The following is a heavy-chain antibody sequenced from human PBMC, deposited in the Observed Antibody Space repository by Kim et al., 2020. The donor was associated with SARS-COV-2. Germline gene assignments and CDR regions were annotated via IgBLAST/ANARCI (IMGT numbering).Heavy chain of an antibody. V-gene: IGHV4-39*07. CDR3: ARDLAYYDSNVESWFDP. J-gene: IGHJ5*02. CDR2: IYYSGNT. CDR1: GGSISSSSYY. D-gene: IGHD3-22*01. Sequence: SETLSLTCTVSGGSISSSSYYWGWIRQPPGKGLEWIGSIYYSGNTYYNPSLKSRVTISVDTSKNQFSLKLSSVTAADTAVYYCARDLAYYDSNVESWFDP.